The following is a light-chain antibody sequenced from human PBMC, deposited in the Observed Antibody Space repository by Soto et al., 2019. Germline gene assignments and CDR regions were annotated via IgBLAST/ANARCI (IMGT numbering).Light chain of an antibody. Sequence: EIVLTQSPGTLSLSPRERATLSCRASQSVSSNYLAWYQQKPGQAPRLLIYAASSRATGIPDRFSGSGSGSDFTLSISRLETEDFAVYYCHQYGSAPITFGQGTRLEVK. CDR3: HQYGSAPIT. J-gene: IGKJ5*01. V-gene: IGKV3-20*01. CDR1: QSVSSNY. CDR2: AAS.